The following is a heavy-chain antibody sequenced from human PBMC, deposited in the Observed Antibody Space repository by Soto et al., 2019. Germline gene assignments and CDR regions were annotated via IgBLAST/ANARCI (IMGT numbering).Heavy chain of an antibody. J-gene: IGHJ6*02. D-gene: IGHD3-10*01. CDR1: GGSISSSY. CDR2: IYYSGST. V-gene: IGHV4-59*01. CDR3: ARHGITMVRGVTQSDYGMDV. Sequence: SDTLSLTCTACGGSISSSYCSWIRQPPGKGLEWIGYIYYSGSTNYNPSLKSRVTISVDTSKNQFSLKLSSVTAADTAVYYCARHGITMVRGVTQSDYGMDVWGQGTTVTVSS.